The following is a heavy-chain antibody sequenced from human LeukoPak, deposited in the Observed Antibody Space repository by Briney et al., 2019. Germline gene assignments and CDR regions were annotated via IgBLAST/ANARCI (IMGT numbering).Heavy chain of an antibody. CDR3: VRGPGTSIFDL. J-gene: IGHJ3*01. CDR2: IWSGGNNE. D-gene: IGHD6-13*01. Sequence: GGSLRLSCAASGFPFDTFGMHWVRQPPGKGLEWVAVIWSGGNNENYADSVRGRFTISRDNSKNTLFLQMNSLRAEDTAVYYCVRGPGTSIFDLWGQGPTVTVS. CDR1: GFPFDTFG. V-gene: IGHV3-33*01.